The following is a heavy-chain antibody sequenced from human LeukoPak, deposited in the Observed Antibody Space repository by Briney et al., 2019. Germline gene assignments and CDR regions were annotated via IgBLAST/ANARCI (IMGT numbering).Heavy chain of an antibody. V-gene: IGHV1-69*13. CDR1: GGTFSSYA. CDR2: IIPIFGTA. CDR3: ARGYYDILTGCPLNY. Sequence: ASVKVSCKASGGTFSSYAISWVRQAPGQGLEWMGGIIPIFGTANYAQKFQGRVTITADESTGTAYMELSSLRSEDTAVYYCARGYYDILTGCPLNYWGQGTLVTVSS. J-gene: IGHJ4*02. D-gene: IGHD3-9*01.